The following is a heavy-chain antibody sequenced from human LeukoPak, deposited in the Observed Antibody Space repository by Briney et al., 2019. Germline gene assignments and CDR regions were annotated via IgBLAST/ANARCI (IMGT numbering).Heavy chain of an antibody. D-gene: IGHD3-22*01. Sequence: ASVKVSCKASGYTFTSYDINWVRQATGQGLEWMGWMNLNSGNTGYAQKFQGRVTMTRNTSISTAYMELSSLRSEDTAVYYCARVYAGGYYYDSSGYYNFDYWGQGTLVTVSS. J-gene: IGHJ4*02. V-gene: IGHV1-8*01. CDR1: GYTFTSYD. CDR2: MNLNSGNT. CDR3: ARVYAGGYYYDSSGYYNFDY.